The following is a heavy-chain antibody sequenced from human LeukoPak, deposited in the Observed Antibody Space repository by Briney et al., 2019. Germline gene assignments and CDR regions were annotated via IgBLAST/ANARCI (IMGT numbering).Heavy chain of an antibody. Sequence: GGSLRLSCTASGFIFGVYAMSWVRQAPGKGLGWVSYISSSGSTIYYADSVKGRFTISRDNAKNSLYLQMNSLRAEDTAVYYCARGLLAAAGAFDIWGQGTMVTVSS. CDR2: ISSSGSTI. J-gene: IGHJ3*02. CDR1: GFIFGVYA. CDR3: ARGLLAAAGAFDI. D-gene: IGHD6-13*01. V-gene: IGHV3-48*03.